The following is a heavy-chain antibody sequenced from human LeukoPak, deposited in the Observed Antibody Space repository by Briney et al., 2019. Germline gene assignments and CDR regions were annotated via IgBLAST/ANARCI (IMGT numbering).Heavy chain of an antibody. Sequence: PGGSLRLSCAASGFTFSSYAMSWVRQAPGKGLEWVSAISGSGGSTYYADSVKGRFTISRDNSKNTLYLQMNSLRAEDTAVHYCAKGRARWGSSPPYYFDYWGQGTLVTVSS. CDR2: ISGSGGST. J-gene: IGHJ4*02. CDR3: AKGRARWGSSPPYYFDY. V-gene: IGHV3-23*01. CDR1: GFTFSSYA. D-gene: IGHD6-6*01.